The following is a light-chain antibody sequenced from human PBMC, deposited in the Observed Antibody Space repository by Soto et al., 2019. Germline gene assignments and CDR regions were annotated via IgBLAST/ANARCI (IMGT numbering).Light chain of an antibody. CDR2: DAS. Sequence: DIQMTQSPSNLSASVGDRVTITCRASQSINTWLAWYQQKPGKAPKVLIYDASTLDSGVPSRFSGSGSGTDFTLTISSLQADDFATYYCQQYDGHFGQGTRLEIK. J-gene: IGKJ5*01. CDR3: QQYDGH. V-gene: IGKV1-5*01. CDR1: QSINTW.